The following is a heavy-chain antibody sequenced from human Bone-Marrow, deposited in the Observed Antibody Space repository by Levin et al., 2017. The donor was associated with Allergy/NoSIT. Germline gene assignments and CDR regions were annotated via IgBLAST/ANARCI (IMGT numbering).Heavy chain of an antibody. Sequence: ESGPTLVKPTQTLTLTCTFSGFSLSTSGVGVGWIRQPPGKALEWLALIYWDDDKRYSPSLKSRLTITKDTSKNQVVLTMTNMDPVDTATYYCAHRRSMVRGVIITDPFDYWGQGTLVTVSS. V-gene: IGHV2-5*02. CDR1: GFSLSTSGVG. CDR3: AHRRSMVRGVIITDPFDY. CDR2: IYWDDDK. D-gene: IGHD3-10*01. J-gene: IGHJ4*02.